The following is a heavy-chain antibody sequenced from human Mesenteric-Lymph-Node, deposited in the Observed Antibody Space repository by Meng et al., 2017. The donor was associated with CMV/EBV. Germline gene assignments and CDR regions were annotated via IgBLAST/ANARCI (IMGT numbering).Heavy chain of an antibody. CDR2: IIPILGIA. D-gene: IGHD6-13*01. J-gene: IGHJ5*02. CDR1: GGTFSSYT. CDR3: AGGIAAAGSRWFDP. V-gene: IGHV1-69*02. Sequence: QVQLVQSGAEVKKPGSSVKVSYKASGGTFSSYTISWVRQAPGQGLEWMGRIIPILGIANYAQKFQGRVTITADKSTSTAYMELSSLRSEDTAVYYCAGGIAAAGSRWFDPWGQGTLVTRLL.